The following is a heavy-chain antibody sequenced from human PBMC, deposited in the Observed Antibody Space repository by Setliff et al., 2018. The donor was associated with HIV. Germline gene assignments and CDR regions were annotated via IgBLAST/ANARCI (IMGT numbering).Heavy chain of an antibody. CDR3: ARGVWSGYYPDAFDI. V-gene: IGHV4-31*11. J-gene: IGHJ3*02. D-gene: IGHD3-3*01. CDR1: GGSVSSGGYY. CDR2: IYYSGST. Sequence: SETLSLTCAVSGGSVSSGGYYWSWIRQHPGKGLECIGYIYYSGSTSYNPSLKSRVTISVDTSKNQFPLKLKSLTAADTAMYYCARGVWSGYYPDAFDIWGQGTMVTVSS.